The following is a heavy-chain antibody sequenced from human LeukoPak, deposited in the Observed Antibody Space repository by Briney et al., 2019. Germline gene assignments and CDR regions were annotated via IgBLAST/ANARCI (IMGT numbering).Heavy chain of an antibody. CDR1: GGSISSGGYY. V-gene: IGHV4-31*03. J-gene: IGHJ4*02. D-gene: IGHD4-17*01. CDR2: IFYCGST. CDR3: ARGDYGLYYFDY. Sequence: SETLSLTCTVSGGSISSGGYYWNWIRQHPGKGLEWIGYIFYCGSTYYNPSLESRVTISVDTSKNQFSLKLNSVTAADTAVYYCARGDYGLYYFDYWGQGTLVTVSS.